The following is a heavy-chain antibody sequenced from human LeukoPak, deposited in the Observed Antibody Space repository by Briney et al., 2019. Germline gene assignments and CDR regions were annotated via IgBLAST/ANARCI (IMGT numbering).Heavy chain of an antibody. J-gene: IGHJ4*02. Sequence: ASVKVSCKASGYTFTGYYMHWVRQAPGQGLEWMGWINPNSGGTNYAQKFQGRVTMTRDTSISTAYMEPSRLRSDDTAVYYCARDKQQLVRGFDYWGQGTLVTVSS. CDR2: INPNSGGT. CDR3: ARDKQQLVRGFDY. CDR1: GYTFTGYY. V-gene: IGHV1-2*02. D-gene: IGHD6-13*01.